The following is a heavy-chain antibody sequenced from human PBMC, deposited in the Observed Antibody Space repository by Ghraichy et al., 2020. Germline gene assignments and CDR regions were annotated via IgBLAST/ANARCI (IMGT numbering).Heavy chain of an antibody. D-gene: IGHD3-10*01. J-gene: IGHJ4*02. CDR3: ARVRFGELPRYYFDY. Sequence: GGSLRLSCAASGFTFSSYAMHWVRRAPGKGLEWVAVISYDGSNKYYADSVKGRFTISRDNSKNTLYLQMNSLRAEDTAVYYCARVRFGELPRYYFDYWGQGTLVTVSS. V-gene: IGHV3-30-3*01. CDR1: GFTFSSYA. CDR2: ISYDGSNK.